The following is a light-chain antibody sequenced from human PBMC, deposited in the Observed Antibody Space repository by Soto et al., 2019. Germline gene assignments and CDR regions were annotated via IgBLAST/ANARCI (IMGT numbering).Light chain of an antibody. CDR2: SGS. Sequence: DIVMTQSSFTLPVTPGESASISCRSSQSLLQSNGNNYLDWYVXKQGQSPQLXIYSGSHRASGVPDRFSGSGSGTDFTMKISRVEAEDVAVYYGMQAQETPWTFGQGTKVDIK. CDR3: MQAQETPWT. J-gene: IGKJ1*01. CDR1: QSLLQSNGNNY. V-gene: IGKV2-28*01.